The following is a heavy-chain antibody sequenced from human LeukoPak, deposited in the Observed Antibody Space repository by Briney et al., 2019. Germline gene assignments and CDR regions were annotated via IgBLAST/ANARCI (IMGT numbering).Heavy chain of an antibody. J-gene: IGHJ4*02. CDR2: INSDGSST. CDR1: GFIFSSYW. Sequence: PGESLRLSCAASGFIFSSYWMHWVRQAPGKGLVWVSRINSDGSSTSYADSVKGRFTISRDNAKNTLYLQMNSLRAEDTAVYYCARRVVVPAAPYYFDYWGQGTLVTVSS. D-gene: IGHD2-2*01. V-gene: IGHV3-74*01. CDR3: ARRVVVPAAPYYFDY.